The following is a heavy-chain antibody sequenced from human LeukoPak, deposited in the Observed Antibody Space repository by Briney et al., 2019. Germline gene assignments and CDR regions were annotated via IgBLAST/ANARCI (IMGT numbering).Heavy chain of an antibody. J-gene: IGHJ4*02. CDR2: INPSGGST. CDR1: GYTFTSYG. V-gene: IGHV1-46*01. Sequence: GASVKVSCKASGYTFTSYGISWVRQAPGQGLEWMGIINPSGGSTSYAQKFQGRVTMTRDMSTSTVYMELSSLRSEDTAMYYCATPFSENGEQDYWGQGTLVTVSS. CDR3: ATPFSENGEQDY. D-gene: IGHD4-17*01.